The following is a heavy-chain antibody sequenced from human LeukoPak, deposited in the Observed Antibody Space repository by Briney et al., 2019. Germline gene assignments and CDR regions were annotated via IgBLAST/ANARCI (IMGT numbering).Heavy chain of an antibody. CDR3: ARDRGILPFDP. Sequence: PSETLSLTCTVSGGSISSYYWSWIRQPPGKGLEWIGYIYYSGSTNYNPSLKSRVTISVDTSKNQFSLKLSSVTAADTAVYYCARDRGILPFDPWGQGTLVTVSS. D-gene: IGHD2-15*01. CDR1: GGSISSYY. CDR2: IYYSGST. V-gene: IGHV4-59*01. J-gene: IGHJ5*02.